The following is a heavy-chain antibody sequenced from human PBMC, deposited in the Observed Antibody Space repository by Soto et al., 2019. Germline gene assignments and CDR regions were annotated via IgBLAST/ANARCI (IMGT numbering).Heavy chain of an antibody. CDR2: IYWDDDK. J-gene: IGHJ4*02. Sequence: QITLKESGPTLVKPTQTLTLTCACSGFSLSTRGVGVGWIRQPPGKALEWLALIYWDDDKRYSPSLESRLTITKDTSKNQVVLTMTDVDPVDTATYYCAHRHIGLEGSMRYFDYWGQGTLVTVSS. D-gene: IGHD3-22*01. CDR1: GFSLSTRGVG. V-gene: IGHV2-5*02. CDR3: AHRHIGLEGSMRYFDY.